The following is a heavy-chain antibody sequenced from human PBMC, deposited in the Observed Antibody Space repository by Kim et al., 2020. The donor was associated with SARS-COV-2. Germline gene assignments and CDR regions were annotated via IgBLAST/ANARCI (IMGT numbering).Heavy chain of an antibody. Sequence: ASVKVSCKASGYTFTSYGISWVRRAPGQGLEWMGWISAYNGNTNYAQKLQGRVTMTTDTSTSTAYMELRSLRSDDTAVYYCARVPDQRPLLWFGEDSKYGMDVWGQGTTVTVSS. D-gene: IGHD3-10*01. CDR2: ISAYNGNT. CDR1: GYTFTSYG. J-gene: IGHJ6*02. CDR3: ARVPDQRPLLWFGEDSKYGMDV. V-gene: IGHV1-18*04.